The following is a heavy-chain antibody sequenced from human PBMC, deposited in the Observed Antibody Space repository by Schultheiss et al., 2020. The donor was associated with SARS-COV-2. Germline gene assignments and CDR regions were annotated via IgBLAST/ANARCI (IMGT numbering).Heavy chain of an antibody. CDR1: GYTFTCYY. Sequence: ASVKVSCKASGYTFTCYYMHWVRQAPGQGLEWMGRINPNSGGTNYAQKFQGRVTMTRDTSISTAYMELSRLRSDDTAGYYCARGPEGTIFGVVGRMYYYGMDVWGQGATVTVSS. V-gene: IGHV1-2*06. CDR3: ARGPEGTIFGVVGRMYYYGMDV. J-gene: IGHJ6*02. CDR2: INPNSGGT. D-gene: IGHD3-3*01.